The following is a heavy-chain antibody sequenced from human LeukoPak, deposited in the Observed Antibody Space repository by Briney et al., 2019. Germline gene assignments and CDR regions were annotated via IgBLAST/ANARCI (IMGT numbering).Heavy chain of an antibody. J-gene: IGHJ4*02. Sequence: PGGSLRLSCAASGFTFSNAWMSWVRQAPGKGLEWVGRIKSKTDGGTTDYAAPVKGRFTISRDDSKNTLYLQMNSLKTEDTAVYYCTTEREYDSSGYYTDYWGQGTLVTVSS. CDR3: TTEREYDSSGYYTDY. D-gene: IGHD3-22*01. CDR1: GFTFSNAW. V-gene: IGHV3-15*01. CDR2: IKSKTDGGTT.